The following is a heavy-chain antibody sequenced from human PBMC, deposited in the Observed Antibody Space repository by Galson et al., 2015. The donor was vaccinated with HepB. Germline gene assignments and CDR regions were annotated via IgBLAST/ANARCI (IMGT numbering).Heavy chain of an antibody. CDR3: ARETYYDILTGPPEAFDI. CDR2: INPNSGGT. V-gene: IGHV1-2*02. CDR1: GYTFTGYY. J-gene: IGHJ3*02. Sequence: SVKVSCKASGYTFTGYYMHWVRQAPGQGLEWMGWINPNSGGTNYAQTFQGRVTMTRDTSISTAYMELSRLRSDDTAVYYCARETYYDILTGPPEAFDIWGQGTMVTVSS. D-gene: IGHD3-9*01.